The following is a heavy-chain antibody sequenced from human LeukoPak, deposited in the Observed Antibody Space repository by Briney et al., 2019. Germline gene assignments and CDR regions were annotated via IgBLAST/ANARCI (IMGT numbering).Heavy chain of an antibody. D-gene: IGHD6-13*01. CDR2: INPSGGST. CDR1: GYTFTSYY. Sequence: ASVKVSCKASGYTFTSYYMHWVRQAPGQGLEWMGIINPSGGSTSYAQKFQGRVTMTRDTSTSTVYMELSSLRSEDTAVYYCATGITGYSSSWYNYYYGMDVWGQGTTVTVSS. V-gene: IGHV1-46*01. CDR3: ATGITGYSSSWYNYYYGMDV. J-gene: IGHJ6*02.